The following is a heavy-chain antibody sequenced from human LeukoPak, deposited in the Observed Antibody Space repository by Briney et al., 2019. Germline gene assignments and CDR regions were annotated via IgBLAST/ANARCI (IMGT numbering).Heavy chain of an antibody. V-gene: IGHV3-15*01. Sequence: GGSLRLSCAASGFTFSVTWMSWVRQAPGRGLEWVGRFKSKVAGGTTDYAAPVAGRFTISRDDSKNMLYLQMNSLKTEDTGVYYCTRGAPQADVFNIWGQGTMVTVSS. D-gene: IGHD1-26*01. J-gene: IGHJ3*02. CDR3: TRGAPQADVFNI. CDR1: GFTFSVTW. CDR2: FKSKVAGGTT.